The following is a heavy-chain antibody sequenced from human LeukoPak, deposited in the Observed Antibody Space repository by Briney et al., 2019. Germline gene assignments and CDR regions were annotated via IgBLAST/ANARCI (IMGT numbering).Heavy chain of an antibody. CDR3: VTLGATNFGY. D-gene: IGHD1-26*01. J-gene: IGHJ4*02. Sequence: ASVKVSCKDAGYTFIDYYIHWVGQAPGQGLEFLGWISPDSGGTNYPQKFQGRVTLTRDTSISTAYMELSRLRSDDTAVYYCVTLGATNFGYWGQGTLVTVSS. V-gene: IGHV1-2*02. CDR1: GYTFIDYY. CDR2: ISPDSGGT.